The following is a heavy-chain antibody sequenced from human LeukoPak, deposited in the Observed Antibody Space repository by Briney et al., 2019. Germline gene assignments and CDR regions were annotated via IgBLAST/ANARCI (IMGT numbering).Heavy chain of an antibody. CDR3: ARVPSKYCSSTSCYMSMDV. CDR1: GYTFTCYY. J-gene: IGHJ6*03. Sequence: ASVKVSCKASGYTFTCYYMHWVRQAPGQGLEWMGWINPNSGGTNYAQKFQGRVTMTRDTSISTAYMELSRLRSDDTAVYYCARVPSKYCSSTSCYMSMDVWGKGTTVTVSS. D-gene: IGHD2-2*02. CDR2: INPNSGGT. V-gene: IGHV1-2*02.